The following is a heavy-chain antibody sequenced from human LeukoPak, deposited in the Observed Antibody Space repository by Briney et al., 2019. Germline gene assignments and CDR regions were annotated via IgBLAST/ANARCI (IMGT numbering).Heavy chain of an antibody. V-gene: IGHV3-23*01. CDR3: AKPGRTAAGLFDS. CDR1: GFTFKNYA. Sequence: GGSLRLSCAASGFTFKNYALSWVRQAPGKGLEWVSGFSVNGRDTYYADFVKGRFTVARDIAKNTLYLQMNSLRAEDTATYYCAKPGRTAAGLFDSWGQGTLVTVSS. D-gene: IGHD6-13*01. CDR2: FSVNGRDT. J-gene: IGHJ4*02.